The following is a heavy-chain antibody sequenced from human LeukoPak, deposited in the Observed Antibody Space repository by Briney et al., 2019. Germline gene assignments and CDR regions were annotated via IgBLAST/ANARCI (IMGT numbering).Heavy chain of an antibody. J-gene: IGHJ4*02. CDR2: ISGSGGST. D-gene: IGHD6-13*01. Sequence: GGSLRLSCAASGFTFSSYAMSWVRQAPGKGLEWVSAISGSGGSTYYADSVKGRFTISRDNSKNALYLQMNSLRAEDTAVYYCAKDPIPRIAAAGTGSAYWGQETLVTVSS. CDR3: AKDPIPRIAAAGTGSAY. V-gene: IGHV3-23*01. CDR1: GFTFSSYA.